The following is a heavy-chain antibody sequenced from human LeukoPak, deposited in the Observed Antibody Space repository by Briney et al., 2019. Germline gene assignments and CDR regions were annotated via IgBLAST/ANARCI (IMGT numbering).Heavy chain of an antibody. V-gene: IGHV3-23*01. J-gene: IGHJ4*02. Sequence: GGSLRLSCAASGFTFSSYAMSWVRQAPGKGLEWVSSKSGSGGDTHYADSVKGRFSISRDNSKNTPYVQMNSLGAEDTAVYYCAKGAAGTLVGHYFDSWGQGTLVTVSS. CDR2: KSGSGGDT. D-gene: IGHD2-21*01. CDR3: AKGAAGTLVGHYFDS. CDR1: GFTFSSYA.